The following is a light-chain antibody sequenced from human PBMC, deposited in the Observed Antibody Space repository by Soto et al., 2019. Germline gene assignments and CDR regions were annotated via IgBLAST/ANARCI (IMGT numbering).Light chain of an antibody. CDR1: SSNIGARYD. CDR2: DNT. CDR3: QSYDSSVSGSI. V-gene: IGLV1-40*01. Sequence: QSVLTQPPSVSGAPGQRVTISCTGSSSNIGARYDVHWYQQLPGTAPKLLIYDNTNRPSGVPDRFSGSKSGTSASLAITGLQAEDEADYYCQSYDSSVSGSIFGGGTKVTVL. J-gene: IGLJ2*01.